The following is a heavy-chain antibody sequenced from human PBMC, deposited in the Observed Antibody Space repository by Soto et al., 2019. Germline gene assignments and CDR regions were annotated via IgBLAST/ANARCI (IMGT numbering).Heavy chain of an antibody. Sequence: GGSLRLSCAASGFTFSSYGMHWVRQAPGKGLEWVAVIWYDGSNKYYADSVKGRFTISRDNSKNTLYLQMNSLRAEDTAVYYCARVPQYGIAAADTGVYWGQGTLVTVSS. J-gene: IGHJ4*02. CDR1: GFTFSSYG. D-gene: IGHD6-13*01. CDR2: IWYDGSNK. V-gene: IGHV3-33*01. CDR3: ARVPQYGIAAADTGVY.